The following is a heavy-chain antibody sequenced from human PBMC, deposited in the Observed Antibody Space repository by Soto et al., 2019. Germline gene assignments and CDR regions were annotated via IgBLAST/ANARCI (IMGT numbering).Heavy chain of an antibody. CDR1: GGSFSGYY. CDR2: INHSGST. V-gene: IGHV4-34*01. CDR3: ARARNTVTTFISYYMDV. Sequence: SETLSLTCAVYGGSFSGYYWSWIRQPPGKGLEWIGEINHSGSTNYNPSLKSRVTISVDTSKNQFSLKLSSVTAADTAVYYCARARNTVTTFISYYMDVWGKGTTVTVSS. D-gene: IGHD4-4*01. J-gene: IGHJ6*03.